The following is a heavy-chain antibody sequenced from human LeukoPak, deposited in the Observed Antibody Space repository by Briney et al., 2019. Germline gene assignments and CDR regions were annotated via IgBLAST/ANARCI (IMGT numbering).Heavy chain of an antibody. V-gene: IGHV4-4*02. Sequence: SETLSLTCAVSGGSISSSNWWSWVRQPPGKGLEWIGEIYQSGSTNYNPSLKSRVTISVDKSKNQFSLKLSSVTAADTAVYYCARFPSRSWVGANVYGFDIWGQGTMVTVSS. J-gene: IGHJ3*02. D-gene: IGHD1-26*01. CDR3: ARFPSRSWVGANVYGFDI. CDR1: GGSISSSNW. CDR2: IYQSGST.